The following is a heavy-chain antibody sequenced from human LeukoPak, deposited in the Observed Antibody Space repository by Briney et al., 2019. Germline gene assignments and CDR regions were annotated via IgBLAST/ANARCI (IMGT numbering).Heavy chain of an antibody. Sequence: GGSLRLSCAASGFTFDDYAMHWVRQAPGKGLEWVSGISWNSGSIGYADSVKGRFTISRDNAKNSLYLQMNSLRAEDTALYYCAKDLDPYSSSWYFDYWGQGTLVTVSS. CDR1: GFTFDDYA. V-gene: IGHV3-9*01. D-gene: IGHD6-13*01. CDR2: ISWNSGSI. J-gene: IGHJ4*02. CDR3: AKDLDPYSSSWYFDY.